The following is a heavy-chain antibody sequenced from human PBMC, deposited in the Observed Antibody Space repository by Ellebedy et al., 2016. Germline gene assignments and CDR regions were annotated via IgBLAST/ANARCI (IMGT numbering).Heavy chain of an antibody. CDR3: ARTLTGPYYFDY. Sequence: SETLSLTCAVYGGSFSGYYWSWIRQPPGKGLEWIGEINHSGSTNHNPSLKSRVTISVDTSKNQFSLKLSSVTAADMAVYYCARTLTGPYYFDYWGQGTLVTVSS. V-gene: IGHV4-34*01. J-gene: IGHJ4*02. CDR1: GGSFSGYY. CDR2: INHSGST. D-gene: IGHD7-27*01.